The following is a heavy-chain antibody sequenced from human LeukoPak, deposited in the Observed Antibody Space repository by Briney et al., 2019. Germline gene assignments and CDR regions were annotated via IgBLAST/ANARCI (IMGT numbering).Heavy chain of an antibody. V-gene: IGHV3-11*01. CDR2: ISSSGSTI. J-gene: IGHJ4*02. CDR3: AKGVDWLSKLLDY. CDR1: GFTFSDYY. D-gene: IGHD3/OR15-3a*01. Sequence: GGSLRLSCAASGFTFSDYYMSWIRQAPGKGLEWVSYISSSGSTIYYADSVKGRFTISRDNSKNTLYLQMNSLRAEDTAVYYCAKGVDWLSKLLDYWGQGTLVTVSS.